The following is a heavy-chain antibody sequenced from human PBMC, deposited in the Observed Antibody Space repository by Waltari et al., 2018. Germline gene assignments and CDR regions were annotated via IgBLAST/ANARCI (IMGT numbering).Heavy chain of an antibody. V-gene: IGHV3-23*01. Sequence: EVQLLESGGGLVQPGGSLRLSCAASGFTFSSYAMSWFHQAPGKGLEWVSAISGSGGSTYYADSVKGRFTISRDNSKNTLYLQMNSLRAEDTAVYYCAATAPIGHDAFDIWGQGTMVTVSS. CDR1: GFTFSSYA. CDR3: AATAPIGHDAFDI. J-gene: IGHJ3*02. CDR2: ISGSGGST. D-gene: IGHD2-21*01.